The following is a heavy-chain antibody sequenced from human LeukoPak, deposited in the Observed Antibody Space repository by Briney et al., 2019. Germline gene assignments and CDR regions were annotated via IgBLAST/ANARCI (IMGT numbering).Heavy chain of an antibody. CDR1: GGSFSGYY. D-gene: IGHD5-18*01. Sequence: SETLSLTCAVYGGSFSGYYWSWIRQPPGKGLEWIGEINHSGSTNYNSSLKSRVTISVDTSKNQFSLKLSSVTAADTAVYYCARMPTDTAMVCFDYWGQGTLVTVSS. V-gene: IGHV4-34*01. CDR3: ARMPTDTAMVCFDY. J-gene: IGHJ4*02. CDR2: INHSGST.